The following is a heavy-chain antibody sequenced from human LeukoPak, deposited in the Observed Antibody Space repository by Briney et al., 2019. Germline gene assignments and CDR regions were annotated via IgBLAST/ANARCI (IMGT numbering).Heavy chain of an antibody. CDR1: GGSISSSSNY. V-gene: IGHV4-39*01. CDR3: AMYDVEMATTTAPNFDY. D-gene: IGHD5-24*01. J-gene: IGHJ4*02. Sequence: PSETLSLTCTVSGGSISSSSNYWGWIRQPPGKGLEWIGSIYYSGSTYYNPSLKSRVTISVDTSKNQFSLKLSSVTAADTAVYYCAMYDVEMATTTAPNFDYWGQGTLVTVSS. CDR2: IYYSGST.